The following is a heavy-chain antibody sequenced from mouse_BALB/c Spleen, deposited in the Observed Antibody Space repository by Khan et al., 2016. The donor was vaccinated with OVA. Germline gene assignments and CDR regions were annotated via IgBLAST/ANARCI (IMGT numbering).Heavy chain of an antibody. D-gene: IGHD2-1*01. J-gene: IGHJ1*01. Sequence: VQLQESGAELMKPGASVKISCKATGYTFSSYWIEWVKQRPGHGLEWIGEILPGSGKTNCTENFKGKATFTADTSSNTAYMQLSSLTSEDSAVYYCVRYGNHWYFDVWGAGTTVTVSS. CDR2: ILPGSGKT. V-gene: IGHV1-9*01. CDR1: GYTFSSYW. CDR3: VRYGNHWYFDV.